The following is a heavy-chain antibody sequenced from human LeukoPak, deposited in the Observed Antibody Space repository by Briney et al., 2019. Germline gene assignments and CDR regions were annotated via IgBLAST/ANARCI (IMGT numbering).Heavy chain of an antibody. CDR2: IYYTGST. CDR3: TRVGLSSDY. Sequence: PSETLSLTCIVSGGSISSRYYYWGWIRQPPGKGLEWIGNIYYTGSTYYNPSLKSRVAISKDTSKNKISLKLSSVTAADTAVYYCTRVGLSSDYWGQRTLVTVSS. V-gene: IGHV4-39*07. CDR1: GGSISSRYYY. D-gene: IGHD4/OR15-4a*01. J-gene: IGHJ4*02.